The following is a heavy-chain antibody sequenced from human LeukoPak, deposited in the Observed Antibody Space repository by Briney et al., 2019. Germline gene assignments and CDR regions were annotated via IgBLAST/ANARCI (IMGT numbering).Heavy chain of an antibody. Sequence: GGSLRLSCAASGFTFSSYSMNWVRQAPGKGLEWVSSISSSSSYIYYADSVKGRFTISRDNARNSLYLQMNSLKAEDTAVYYCARERDEGFDYWGQGTLVTVSS. V-gene: IGHV3-21*01. CDR2: ISSSSSYI. CDR1: GFTFSSYS. J-gene: IGHJ4*02. D-gene: IGHD5-24*01. CDR3: ARERDEGFDY.